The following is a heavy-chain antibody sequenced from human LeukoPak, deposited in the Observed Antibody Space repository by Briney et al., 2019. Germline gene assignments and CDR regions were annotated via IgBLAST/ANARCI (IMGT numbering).Heavy chain of an antibody. CDR1: GFTFSNYA. CDR3: AKVHGSSANSVIDY. J-gene: IGHJ4*02. V-gene: IGHV3-23*01. Sequence: GGSVRLSCAASGFTFSNYAMSWVRQTPGKGLERVSALSGSGDNTYYADSVKGRFTISRDNSKNTLYLQMNSLRAEDTAVYYCAKVHGSSANSVIDYWGQGTLVTVSS. D-gene: IGHD4/OR15-4a*01. CDR2: LSGSGDNT.